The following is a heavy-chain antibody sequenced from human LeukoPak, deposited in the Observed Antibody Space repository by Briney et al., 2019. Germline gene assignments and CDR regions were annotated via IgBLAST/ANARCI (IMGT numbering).Heavy chain of an antibody. CDR1: GGTFSSYA. V-gene: IGHV1-69*13. CDR2: IIPIFGTA. J-gene: IGHJ3*02. Sequence: SVKVSCKASGGTFSSYAISWVRQAPGQGLEWIGGIIPIFGTANYAQKLQGRVTITADESTSTAYMELSSLRSEDTAVYYCARVGSMARVDAFDIWGQGTMVTVSS. CDR3: ARVGSMARVDAFDI. D-gene: IGHD3-10*01.